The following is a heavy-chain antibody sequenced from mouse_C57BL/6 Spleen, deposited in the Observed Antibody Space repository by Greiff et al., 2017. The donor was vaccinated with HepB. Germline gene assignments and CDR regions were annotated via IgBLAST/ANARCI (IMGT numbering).Heavy chain of an antibody. CDR2: ISDGGSYT. V-gene: IGHV5-4*01. CDR3: ARDLPVEDY. CDR1: GFTFSSYA. D-gene: IGHD5-5*01. J-gene: IGHJ4*01. Sequence: EVMLVESGGGLVKPGGSLKLSCAASGFTFSSYAMSWVRQTPEKRLEWVATISDGGSYTYYPDNVKGRFTISRDNAKNNLYLQMSHLKSEDTAMYYCARDLPVEDYWGQGTSVTVSS.